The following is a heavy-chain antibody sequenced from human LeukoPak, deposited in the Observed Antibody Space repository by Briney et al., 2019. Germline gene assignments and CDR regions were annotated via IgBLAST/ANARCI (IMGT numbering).Heavy chain of an antibody. CDR2: IYPGDSDT. CDR1: GYSFTSYW. D-gene: IGHD3-22*01. J-gene: IGHJ3*02. CDR3: ASLTSYDSSGYRYDAFDI. V-gene: IGHV5-51*01. Sequence: GESLKISCKGSGYSFTSYWIGWVRQMPGKGPEWMGIIYPGDSDTRYSPSFQGQVTISADKSISTAYLQWSSLKASDTAMYYCASLTSYDSSGYRYDAFDIWGQGTMVTVSS.